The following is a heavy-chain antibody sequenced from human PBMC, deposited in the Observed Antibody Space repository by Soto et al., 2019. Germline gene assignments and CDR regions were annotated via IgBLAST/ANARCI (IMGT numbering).Heavy chain of an antibody. CDR1: GFTLSDSA. D-gene: IGHD5-18*01. CDR3: TRRRDWTAMDPLDY. CDR2: IRSKVNTYAT. Sequence: GGSLRLSCAASGFTLSDSAMHWVRQASGQGLEWVGRIRSKVNTYATAYAASVKGRFTISRDDSVNTTYLQMNSLKAEDTAVYYCTRRRDWTAMDPLDYWGQGTLVTVSS. J-gene: IGHJ4*02. V-gene: IGHV3-73*01.